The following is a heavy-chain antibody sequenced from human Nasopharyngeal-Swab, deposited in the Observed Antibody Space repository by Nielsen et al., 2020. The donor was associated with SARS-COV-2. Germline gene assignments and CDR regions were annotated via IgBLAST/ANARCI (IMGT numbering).Heavy chain of an antibody. Sequence: GESLKISCAASRFTFSSYDMHWVRQATGKGLEWVSAIGTAGDTYYPGSVKGRFTISRENAKNSLYLQMNSLRAGDTAVYYCARSYGMDVWGQGTTVTVSS. CDR3: ARSYGMDV. CDR2: IGTAGDT. J-gene: IGHJ6*02. CDR1: RFTFSSYD. V-gene: IGHV3-13*01.